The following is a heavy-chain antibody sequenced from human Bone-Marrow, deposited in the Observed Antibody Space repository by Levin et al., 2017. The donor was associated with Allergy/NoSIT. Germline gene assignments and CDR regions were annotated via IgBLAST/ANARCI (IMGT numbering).Heavy chain of an antibody. Sequence: SLKISCAASGFSFDDYDMHWVRQTPGKGLEWVSGITWNGGRMDDADSVKGRFTISRENAKNSCYLQMNSLRADDTALYYCVKDMVSISVPYTFAVWGQGTMVTVSS. D-gene: IGHD2-21*01. V-gene: IGHV3-9*01. CDR1: GFSFDDYD. CDR2: ITWNGGRM. CDR3: VKDMVSISVPYTFAV. J-gene: IGHJ3*01.